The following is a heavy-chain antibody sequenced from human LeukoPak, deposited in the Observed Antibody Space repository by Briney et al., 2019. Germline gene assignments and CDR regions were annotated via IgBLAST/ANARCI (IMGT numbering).Heavy chain of an antibody. J-gene: IGHJ4*02. D-gene: IGHD2-2*01. CDR3: ARAVNSASKSDY. CDR2: INTDGSFT. CDR1: GFTFSSYW. V-gene: IGHV3-74*01. Sequence: PGGSLRLPCAASGFTFSSYWMHCVRQAPGKGLVWVSRINTDGSFTNYADSVKGRVTISRDNAKNTRYLQMNSLRAEDTAVYYCARAVNSASKSDYWGQATLVRVSS.